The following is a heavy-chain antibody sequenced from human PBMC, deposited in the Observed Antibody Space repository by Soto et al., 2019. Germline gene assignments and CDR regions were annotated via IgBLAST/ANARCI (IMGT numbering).Heavy chain of an antibody. D-gene: IGHD6-19*01. Sequence: ASVKVCSKASGGTFSSYTISWVRQAPGQGLEWMGRIIPILGIANYAQKFQGRVTITADKSTSTAYMELSSLRSEDTAVYYCARDLGAVAGTFSPIDYWGQGTLVTVSS. V-gene: IGHV1-69*04. J-gene: IGHJ4*02. CDR2: IIPILGIA. CDR1: GGTFSSYT. CDR3: ARDLGAVAGTFSPIDY.